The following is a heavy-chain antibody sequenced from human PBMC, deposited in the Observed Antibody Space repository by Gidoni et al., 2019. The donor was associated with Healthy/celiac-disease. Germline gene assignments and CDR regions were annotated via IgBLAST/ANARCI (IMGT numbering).Heavy chain of an antibody. Sequence: QVQLQESGPGLVKPSQTLSLTCTVPGGSISSGGYYWSWIRQHPGKGLEWIGYIYYSGSTYYNPSLKSRVTISVDTSKNQFSLKLSSVTAADTAVYYCARFYRGEWFDPDYWGQGTLVTVSS. CDR3: ARFYRGEWFDPDY. CDR2: IYYSGST. V-gene: IGHV4-31*03. CDR1: GGSISSGGYY. D-gene: IGHD3-3*01. J-gene: IGHJ4*02.